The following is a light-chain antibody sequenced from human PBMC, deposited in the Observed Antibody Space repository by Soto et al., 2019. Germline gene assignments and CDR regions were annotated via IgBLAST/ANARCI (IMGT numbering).Light chain of an antibody. CDR3: QVWDNNSDHGV. J-gene: IGLJ1*01. V-gene: IGLV3-21*04. Sequence: SYELTQPPSVSVAPGKTAWITCGGNNIGSKSVHWYQQKPGQAPVLVISYDTDRPSGIPERFSGSNSGNTATLIITRVEAGDEADYYCQVWDNNSDHGVFGTGTKLTVL. CDR2: YDT. CDR1: NIGSKS.